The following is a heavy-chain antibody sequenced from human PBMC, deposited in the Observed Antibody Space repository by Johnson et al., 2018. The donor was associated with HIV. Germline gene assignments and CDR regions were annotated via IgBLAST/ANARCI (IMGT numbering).Heavy chain of an antibody. CDR3: ARDLTVAGIGHYAFDI. Sequence: QVQLLESGGGLVQPGGSLRLSCAASGFTFSDYYMSWIRQAPGKGLEWLSYISISGSTIYNADSVKGRFTISRDNAKNSLYLQMNSLRAEDTALYYCARDLTVAGIGHYAFDIWGQGTMVTVSS. J-gene: IGHJ3*02. D-gene: IGHD6-19*01. CDR1: GFTFSDYY. V-gene: IGHV3-11*01. CDR2: ISISGSTI.